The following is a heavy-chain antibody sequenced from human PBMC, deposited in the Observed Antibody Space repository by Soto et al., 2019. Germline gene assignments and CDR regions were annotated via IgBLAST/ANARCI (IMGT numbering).Heavy chain of an antibody. D-gene: IGHD6-6*01. Sequence: GASVKVSCKASGYTFTSYGISWVRQAPGQGLEWMGWISAYNGNTNYAQKLQGRVTMTTDTSTSTAYMELRSLRSDDTAVYYCARDRGSSSHTYNWFDPWGQGTLVTVSS. CDR1: GYTFTSYG. CDR2: ISAYNGNT. CDR3: ARDRGSSSHTYNWFDP. V-gene: IGHV1-18*01. J-gene: IGHJ5*02.